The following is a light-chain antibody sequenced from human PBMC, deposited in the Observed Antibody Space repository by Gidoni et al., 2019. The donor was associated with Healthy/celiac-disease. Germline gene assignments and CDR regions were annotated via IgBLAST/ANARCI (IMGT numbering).Light chain of an antibody. Sequence: EIASPQSPVTLSLSPGERATLTCRASQSVSSYLAWYQQKPGQAPRLLIYDASNRATGSPARFSGSGSGTDFTLTISSLEPEDFAVYYCQQRSNWPPTITFGQGTRLEIK. CDR2: DAS. J-gene: IGKJ5*01. V-gene: IGKV3-11*01. CDR1: QSVSSY. CDR3: QQRSNWPPTIT.